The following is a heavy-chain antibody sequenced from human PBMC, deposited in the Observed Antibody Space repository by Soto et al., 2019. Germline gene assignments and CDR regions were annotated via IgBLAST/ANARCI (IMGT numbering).Heavy chain of an antibody. V-gene: IGHV3-30-3*01. J-gene: IGHJ6*02. CDR2: ISYGGGNK. CDR3: ARDGWLYYDSTSQGMDV. CDR1: GFTFGNYA. D-gene: IGHD3-22*01. Sequence: GGSLRLSCAASGFTFGNYAIHWVRQAPGKGLEWVAVISYGGGNKNHADSVKGRFTISRDNSKNTLFLQMNNLRAEDTAVYYCARDGWLYYDSTSQGMDVWGQGTTVTVSS.